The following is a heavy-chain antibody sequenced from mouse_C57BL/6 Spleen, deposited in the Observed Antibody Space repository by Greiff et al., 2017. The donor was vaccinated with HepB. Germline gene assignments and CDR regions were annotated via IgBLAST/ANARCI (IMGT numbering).Heavy chain of an antibody. Sequence: EVMLVESGGGLVKPGGSLKLSCAASGFTFGDYGMHWVRQAPEKGLEWVAYISSGSSTIYYADTVKGRFTISRDNAKNTLFLQMTSLRSEDTAMYYCAITGFDYWGQGTTLTVSS. CDR2: ISSGSSTI. CDR1: GFTFGDYG. J-gene: IGHJ2*01. CDR3: AITGFDY. D-gene: IGHD4-1*01. V-gene: IGHV5-17*01.